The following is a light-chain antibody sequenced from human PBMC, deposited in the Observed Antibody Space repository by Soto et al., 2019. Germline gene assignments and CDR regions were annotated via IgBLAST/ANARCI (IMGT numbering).Light chain of an antibody. CDR2: GAS. CDR1: QSVSSSY. Sequence: EIEMTQSPATLSVSPGERATLSCRASQSVSSSYLAWYQQKPGQAPRLLIYGASSRATGIPDRFSGSGSGTDFTLSISGLEPEDFSVYYCQQYGSSPPTFGQGTKVDI. J-gene: IGKJ1*01. CDR3: QQYGSSPPT. V-gene: IGKV3-20*01.